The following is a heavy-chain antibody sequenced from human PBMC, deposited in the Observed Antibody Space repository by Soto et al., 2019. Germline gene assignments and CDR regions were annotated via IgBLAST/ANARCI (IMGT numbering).Heavy chain of an antibody. CDR3: AKHLGIDNAGCLDY. J-gene: IGHJ4*02. V-gene: IGHV3-23*01. D-gene: IGHD1-20*01. CDR1: GFIFGNFT. Sequence: GGSLRLSCAASGFIFGNFTMNWVRQVPGRGPQWVSPIGNGGITTWYADSVRGRFTVSRDDSMSTLYLQMNSLTAEDTALYYCAKHLGIDNAGCLDYWRQGALVTVSS. CDR2: IGNGGITT.